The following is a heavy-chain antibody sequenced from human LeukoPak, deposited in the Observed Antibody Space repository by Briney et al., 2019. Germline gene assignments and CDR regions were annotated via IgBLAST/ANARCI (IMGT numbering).Heavy chain of an antibody. CDR3: ARRAGDYSHPYDY. CDR1: GFTFSSYW. Sequence: PGGSLRLSCAASGFTFSSYWMSWVRQAPGKGLEWVANIKKDGSEKYYVDSVKGRFTISRDNAKTSLYLQMNSLRPEDTAVYYCARRAGDYSHPYDYWGQGTLVTVSS. D-gene: IGHD3-22*01. CDR2: IKKDGSEK. V-gene: IGHV3-7*03. J-gene: IGHJ4*02.